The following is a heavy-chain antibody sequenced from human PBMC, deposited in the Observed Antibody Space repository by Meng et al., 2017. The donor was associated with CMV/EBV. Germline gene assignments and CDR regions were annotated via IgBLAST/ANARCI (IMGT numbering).Heavy chain of an antibody. CDR1: GFTFDDYG. CDR2: INWNGGST. Sequence: GESLKISCAASGFTFDDYGMSWVRQAPGKGLEWVSGINWNGGSTGYADSVKGRFTISRDNAKNSLYLQMNSLRAEDMALYYCARGFRLWRFGGVIASNLDYWGQGTLVTVSS. V-gene: IGHV3-20*04. D-gene: IGHD3-16*02. J-gene: IGHJ4*02. CDR3: ARGFRLWRFGGVIASNLDY.